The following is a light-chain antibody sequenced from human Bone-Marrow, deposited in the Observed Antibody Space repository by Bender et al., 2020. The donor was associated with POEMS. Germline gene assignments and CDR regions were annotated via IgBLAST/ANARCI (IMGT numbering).Light chain of an antibody. CDR3: SSYTRDSTCVM. Sequence: QSALTQPASVSGSPGQSITISCTGTSNDVGKFKFVSWYQQRPGTAPKLIIYEVAKRPSGVSDRFSGYKSGDAAYLTISGLQADDEAVYYCSSYTRDSTCVMFGGGTFLTVL. CDR2: EVA. CDR1: SNDVGKFKF. V-gene: IGLV2-14*02. J-gene: IGLJ3*02.